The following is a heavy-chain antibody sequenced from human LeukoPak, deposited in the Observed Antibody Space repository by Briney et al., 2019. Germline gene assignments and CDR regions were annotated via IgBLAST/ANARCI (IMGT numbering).Heavy chain of an antibody. Sequence: ASVKVSCKASGYTFTGYYMHWVRQAPGQGLEWMGWINPNSGGTNYAQKFQGRVTMTRDTSISTAYMELSRLRSDDTAVYYCAREGGHTPTRNDAFDIWGQGTMVTVSS. V-gene: IGHV1-2*02. CDR2: INPNSGGT. J-gene: IGHJ3*02. D-gene: IGHD5-18*01. CDR3: AREGGHTPTRNDAFDI. CDR1: GYTFTGYY.